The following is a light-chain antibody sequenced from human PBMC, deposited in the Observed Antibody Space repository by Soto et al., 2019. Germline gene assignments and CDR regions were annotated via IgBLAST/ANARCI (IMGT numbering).Light chain of an antibody. J-gene: IGLJ3*02. CDR3: FSYKSGSTPWV. CDR2: EVT. Sequence: QAASVSGSPGQSITISCTGTSSDVGAYNHVSWYQQHPGKAAKLMIYEVTNRPSGVPNRFSGSKSGNTASLTISGLQAEDEADYYCFSYKSGSTPWVFGGGTKLTVL. V-gene: IGLV2-14*01. CDR1: SSDVGAYNH.